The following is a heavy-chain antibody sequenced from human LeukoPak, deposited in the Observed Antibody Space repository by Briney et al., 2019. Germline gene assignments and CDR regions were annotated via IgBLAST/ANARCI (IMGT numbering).Heavy chain of an antibody. CDR1: GGSITYYY. CDR3: ARGHDYYYSGRQSWFDP. J-gene: IGHJ5*02. D-gene: IGHD3-10*01. V-gene: IGHV4-4*07. Sequence: SETLSLTCSVSGGSITYYYWSWIRQPAGKGLEWIGRIYGSGSTKYNPSLQSRVTMSVDTSTNQFSLKLISVTAADTAVYYCARGHDYYYSGRQSWFDPWGQGTLVTVSS. CDR2: IYGSGST.